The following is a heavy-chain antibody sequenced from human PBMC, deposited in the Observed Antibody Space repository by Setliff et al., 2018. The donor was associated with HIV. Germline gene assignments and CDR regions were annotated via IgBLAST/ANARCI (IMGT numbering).Heavy chain of an antibody. CDR3: ARGRQFTFWSAYMHMDV. CDR1: GGSFSNYY. V-gene: IGHV4-34*01. Sequence: SETLSLTCAVYGGSFSNYYWTWIRQTPGEGLEWIGEIDHSGSTKYNPSLKSRVAISVDTSKNQFSLKLNSVTAADTAIYYGARGRQFTFWSAYMHMDVWGKGTSVTVSS. D-gene: IGHD3-3*01. J-gene: IGHJ6*03. CDR2: IDHSGST.